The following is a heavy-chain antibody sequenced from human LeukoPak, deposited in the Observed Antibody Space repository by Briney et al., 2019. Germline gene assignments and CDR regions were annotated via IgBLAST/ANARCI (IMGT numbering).Heavy chain of an antibody. Sequence: GGSLRLSCAASEFTFTSYELNWVRQAPGKGLEWVSYISSSGNTIYYADSVKGRFTISRDNAKNSLYLQVISLRAEDTAVYYCARGPSIAARYDAFDIWGQGTMVTVSS. V-gene: IGHV3-48*03. J-gene: IGHJ3*02. CDR3: ARGPSIAARYDAFDI. CDR1: EFTFTSYE. D-gene: IGHD6-6*01. CDR2: ISSSGNTI.